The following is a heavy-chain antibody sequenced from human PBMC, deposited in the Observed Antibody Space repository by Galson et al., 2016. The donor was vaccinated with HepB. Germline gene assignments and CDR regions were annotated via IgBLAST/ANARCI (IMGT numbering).Heavy chain of an antibody. CDR1: GFTFNSYF. CDR3: AKNPKFGDYAYSDY. CDR2: ISGNSVAT. D-gene: IGHD4-17*01. V-gene: IGHV3-23*01. J-gene: IGHJ4*02. Sequence: SLRLSCAASGFTFNSYFMNWVRQAPGKGLEWVSTISGNSVATYYTDSLKGRFTISRDDSRSTLYLHLNSLRAEDTAVYYCAKNPKFGDYAYSDYWGQGTLVTVSS.